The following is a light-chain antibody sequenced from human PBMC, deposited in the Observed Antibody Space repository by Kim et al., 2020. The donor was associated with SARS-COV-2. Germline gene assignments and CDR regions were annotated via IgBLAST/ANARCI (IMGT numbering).Light chain of an antibody. CDR2: DVS. V-gene: IGLV2-14*03. Sequence: GQSITISCTGTSSDVGSYNYVSWYQHHPGKAPKLTIYDVSKRPSGVSNRFSGSKSGNTASLTISGLQPEDESNYYCSSYTTSSTWVFGGGTQLTVL. J-gene: IGLJ3*02. CDR3: SSYTTSSTWV. CDR1: SSDVGSYNY.